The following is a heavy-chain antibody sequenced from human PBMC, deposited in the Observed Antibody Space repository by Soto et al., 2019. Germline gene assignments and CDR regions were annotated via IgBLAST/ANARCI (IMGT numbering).Heavy chain of an antibody. J-gene: IGHJ3*02. CDR3: ARDPTTGDAAFDI. CDR1: GDSISRGCYY. D-gene: IGHD1-7*01. V-gene: IGHV4-31*03. Sequence: TSETLSLTCTVSGDSISRGCYYWSWIRQHPGKGLEWIGYIYYSGSTYYNPSLKSRVTISVDTSKNQFSLKLTSVTAADTAVYYCARDPTTGDAAFDIWGQGTMVTVSS. CDR2: IYYSGST.